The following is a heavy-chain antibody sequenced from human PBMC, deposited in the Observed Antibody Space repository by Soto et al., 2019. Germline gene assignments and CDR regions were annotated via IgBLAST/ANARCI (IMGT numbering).Heavy chain of an antibody. CDR2: ISFDGSTE. CDR3: ARSRHGSGSYTHFYYGLDV. D-gene: IGHD3-10*01. Sequence: QVQLVGSGGGVVQPWRSLSISCAASGFTFISYAMHWVRQAPGKGLEWVAVISFDGSTEYYADSVKGRFTISRDNSKNTVYLQMNSLRSEDTAVYYCARSRHGSGSYTHFYYGLDVWGQGTTVTVSS. V-gene: IGHV3-30-3*01. J-gene: IGHJ6*02. CDR1: GFTFISYA.